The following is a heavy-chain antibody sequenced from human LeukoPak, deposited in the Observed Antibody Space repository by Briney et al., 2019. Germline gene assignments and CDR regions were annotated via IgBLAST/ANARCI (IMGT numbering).Heavy chain of an antibody. CDR2: IWYGGGNK. J-gene: IGHJ4*02. V-gene: IGHV3-33*01. CDR3: ARVAPIYSSSLYYLDY. D-gene: IGHD6-13*01. CDR1: GFTFSSHV. Sequence: GGSLRLSCAASGFTFSSHVMHWVRQAPGKGLHGVAVIWYGGGNKYYGDSVKGRFTISRDNSKNTLYLQMNSLRAEDTAVYYCARVAPIYSSSLYYLDYWGQGTLVTVSS.